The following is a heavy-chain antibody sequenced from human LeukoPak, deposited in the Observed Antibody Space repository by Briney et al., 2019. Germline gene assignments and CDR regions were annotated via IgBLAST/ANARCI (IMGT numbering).Heavy chain of an antibody. V-gene: IGHV4-39*07. J-gene: IGHJ4*02. CDR1: GGSISSSSYY. D-gene: IGHD6-19*01. Sequence: SGALSLTCTVSGGSISSSSYYWGWLRPPPGKGLEWIGSIYYSRSTYYNPSLKSRVTISVDTSKNQFSLKLNSVTAADTAVYFCARMGIAVPGASPPIFDSWGQGTLVTVSS. CDR2: IYYSRST. CDR3: ARMGIAVPGASPPIFDS.